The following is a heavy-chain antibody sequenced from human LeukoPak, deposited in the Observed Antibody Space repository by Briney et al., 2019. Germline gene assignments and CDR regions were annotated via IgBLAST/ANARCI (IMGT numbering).Heavy chain of an antibody. CDR1: GFTFSGYS. CDR3: ARGPYSSSWYHDAFDI. Sequence: PGGSLRLSCAAFGFTFSGYSMNWVRQAPGKGLEWVSYISSSSSTIYYADSVKGRFTISRDNARNSLYLQMNSLRAEDTAVYYCARGPYSSSWYHDAFDIWGQGTMVTVSS. CDR2: ISSSSSTI. D-gene: IGHD6-13*01. J-gene: IGHJ3*02. V-gene: IGHV3-48*04.